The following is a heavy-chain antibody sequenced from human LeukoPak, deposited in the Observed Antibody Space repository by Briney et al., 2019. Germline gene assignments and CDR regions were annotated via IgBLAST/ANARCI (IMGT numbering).Heavy chain of an antibody. Sequence: SVKVSCKASGGTFISYAISWVRQAPGQGLEWMGGIIPIFGTANYAQKFQGRVTITADESTSTAYMELSSLRSEDTAVYYCERSDPYSVAGLDYWGQGTLVTVSS. V-gene: IGHV1-69*13. CDR2: IIPIFGTA. CDR3: ERSDPYSVAGLDY. CDR1: GGTFISYA. D-gene: IGHD6-19*01. J-gene: IGHJ4*02.